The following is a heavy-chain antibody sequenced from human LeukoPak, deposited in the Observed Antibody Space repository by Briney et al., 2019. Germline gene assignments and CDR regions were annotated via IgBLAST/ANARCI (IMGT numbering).Heavy chain of an antibody. V-gene: IGHV4-39*01. J-gene: IGHJ4*02. D-gene: IGHD2-2*01. CDR2: IYYSGIT. CDR1: GGSISSSNYY. Sequence: SETLSLTCTVSGGSISSSNYYWGWIRQPPGKGLEWIGSIYYSGITYYNPSLKSRVTISVETSNNQFSLKLSSVTAADTAMYYCARLLIYCSSTSCHFDYWGQGTLVTVSA. CDR3: ARLLIYCSSTSCHFDY.